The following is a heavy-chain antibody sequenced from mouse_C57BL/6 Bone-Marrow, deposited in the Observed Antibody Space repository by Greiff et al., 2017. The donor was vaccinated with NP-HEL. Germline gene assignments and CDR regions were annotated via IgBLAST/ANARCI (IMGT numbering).Heavy chain of an antibody. Sequence: VKLVECGPGILQPSQTLSLTCSFSGFSLSTFGMGVGWIRQPSGKGLEWLAHIWWDDDKYYNPALKSRLTISKDTSKNQVFLKIANVDTADTATYYCARIARGTTARGFAYWGQGTLVTVSA. CDR1: GFSLSTFGMG. D-gene: IGHD1-2*01. CDR2: IWWDDDK. J-gene: IGHJ3*01. V-gene: IGHV8-8*01. CDR3: ARIARGTTARGFAY.